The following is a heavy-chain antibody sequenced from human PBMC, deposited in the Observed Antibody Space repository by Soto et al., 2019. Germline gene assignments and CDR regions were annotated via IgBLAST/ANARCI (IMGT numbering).Heavy chain of an antibody. Sequence: GGSLRLSXAASGFTFSNYGVHWVRQAPGKGLEWVAFISNDGTNQYYVDSVKGRFTISRDNSKNTLYLEMNSLRGEDTAVYYCAKDLLATAYAVISGYYHGLDVWGQGTAVTVSS. V-gene: IGHV3-30*18. CDR1: GFTFSNYG. J-gene: IGHJ6*02. CDR2: ISNDGTNQ. D-gene: IGHD6-25*01. CDR3: AKDLLATAYAVISGYYHGLDV.